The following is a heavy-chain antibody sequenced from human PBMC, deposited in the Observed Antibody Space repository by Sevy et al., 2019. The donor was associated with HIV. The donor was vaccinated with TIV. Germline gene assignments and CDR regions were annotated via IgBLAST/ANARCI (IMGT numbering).Heavy chain of an antibody. CDR2: IYSGGST. V-gene: IGHV3-53*01. CDR1: GFTVSSNY. J-gene: IGHJ6*02. D-gene: IGHD5-18*01. Sequence: GGSLRLSCAASGFTVSSNYMSWVRQAPGKGLEWVSVIYSGGSTYYADSVKGLFTISRDNSKNTLYLQMNSLRAEDTAVYYCARHRVDTAMAPHYYYYGMDVWGQGTTVIVSS. CDR3: ARHRVDTAMAPHYYYYGMDV.